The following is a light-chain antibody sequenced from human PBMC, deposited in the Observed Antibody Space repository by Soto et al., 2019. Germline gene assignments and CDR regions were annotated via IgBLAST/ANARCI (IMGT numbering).Light chain of an antibody. CDR2: AAS. CDR3: QRGNSFPVN. CDR1: QGISNW. Sequence: DIQMTQSPSSVSASVGDRVTITCRASQGISNWLAWYQQKPGKAPKLLIYAASSLQSGVTSRFSGCGSVKDFPCTISSLQPEDVATYPCQRGNSFPVNLGQGTRREIK. J-gene: IGKJ5*01. V-gene: IGKV1-12*01.